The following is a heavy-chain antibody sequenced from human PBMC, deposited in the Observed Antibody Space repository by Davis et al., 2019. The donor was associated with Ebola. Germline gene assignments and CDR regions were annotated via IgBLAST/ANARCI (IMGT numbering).Heavy chain of an antibody. Sequence: GESLKISCADSVITFSSYAMTWVRQAPGKGLEWVSAISGSGCNTYYADSVKGRFTISRDNSKKTMYLQMNSLRGEDTAVYYCARSGLSFGVVKYHYGMDAWGKGTTVTVSS. V-gene: IGHV3-23*01. D-gene: IGHD3-3*01. CDR1: VITFSSYA. J-gene: IGHJ6*04. CDR2: ISGSGCNT. CDR3: ARSGLSFGVVKYHYGMDA.